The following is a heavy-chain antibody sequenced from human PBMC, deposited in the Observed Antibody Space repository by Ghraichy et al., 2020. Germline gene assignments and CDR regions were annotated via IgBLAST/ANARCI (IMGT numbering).Heavy chain of an antibody. D-gene: IGHD2-2*01. CDR2: IDPSTGGT. V-gene: IGHV1-46*03. Sequence: ASVKVSCKASGHTFNTYYVHWVRQAPGQGLESMGVIDPSTGGTAYAQRFQGRVSLTRDTSTSTIFLEVSSLRSEDTAMYYCAGSNTSYYMDVWGKGTAVTVSS. J-gene: IGHJ6*03. CDR1: GHTFNTYY. CDR3: AGSNTSYYMDV.